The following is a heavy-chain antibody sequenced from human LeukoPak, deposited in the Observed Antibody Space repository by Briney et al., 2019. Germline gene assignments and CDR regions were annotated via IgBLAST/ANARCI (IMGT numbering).Heavy chain of an antibody. CDR1: GFTFSSYA. CDR2: ISGSGGST. J-gene: IGHJ4*02. Sequence: GGSLRLSCAASGFTFSSYAMSWVRQAPWKGLEWVSAISGSGGSTYYADSVKGRFTISRDNSKNTLYLQMNSLRAEDTAVYYCAKERYYYGSGSLFDYWGQGTLVTVSS. CDR3: AKERYYYGSGSLFDY. D-gene: IGHD3-10*01. V-gene: IGHV3-23*01.